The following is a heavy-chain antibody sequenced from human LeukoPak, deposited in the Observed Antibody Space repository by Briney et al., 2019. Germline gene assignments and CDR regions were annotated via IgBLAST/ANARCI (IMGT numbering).Heavy chain of an antibody. D-gene: IGHD6-13*01. CDR3: AKGLVVGSSWSAYDY. CDR1: GFTSSNYA. Sequence: GGSLRLSCAASGFTSSNYAMTCVRQAPGKGLEWVSVISGSGDTTYYADSVTGRFAISRDNSKNTLYLQMNSLRAEDTAVYYCAKGLVVGSSWSAYDYWGQGTLVTVSS. V-gene: IGHV3-23*01. CDR2: ISGSGDTT. J-gene: IGHJ4*02.